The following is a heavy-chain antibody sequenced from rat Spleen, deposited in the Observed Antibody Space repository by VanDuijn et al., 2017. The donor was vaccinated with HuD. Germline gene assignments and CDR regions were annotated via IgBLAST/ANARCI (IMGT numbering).Heavy chain of an antibody. CDR1: EFTFSNYY. D-gene: IGHD1-1*01. CDR2: ISTSGDST. CDR3: TRGNYYSGDY. Sequence: EVQLVESGGGLVQPGRSMKLSCAALEFTFSNYYMAWVRQAPTKGLEWVASISTSGDSTNYPDSVKGRFTVSRDNEKRTLYLQMDSLGSEDTATYYCTRGNYYSGDYWGQGVMVTVSS. J-gene: IGHJ2*01. V-gene: IGHV5-25*01.